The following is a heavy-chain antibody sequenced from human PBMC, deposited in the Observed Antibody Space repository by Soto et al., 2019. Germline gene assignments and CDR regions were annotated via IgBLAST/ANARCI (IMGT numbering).Heavy chain of an antibody. D-gene: IGHD2-21*01. J-gene: IGHJ4*02. V-gene: IGHV4-39*01. Sequence: LSLTCTGSGGSISSSSYYWGWIRQPPGKGLEWIGSIYYSGSTYYNPSLKSRVTISVDTSKNQFSLKLSSVTAADTAVYYCARHQKFPFTVFLLAFDYWGQGTLVTVSS. CDR1: GGSISSSSYY. CDR3: ARHQKFPFTVFLLAFDY. CDR2: IYYSGST.